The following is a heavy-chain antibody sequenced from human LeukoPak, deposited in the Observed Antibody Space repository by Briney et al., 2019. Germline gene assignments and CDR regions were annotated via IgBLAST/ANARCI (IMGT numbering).Heavy chain of an antibody. Sequence: SETLSLTCAVYGGSFSGYYWSWIRQPPGKGLEWIGEINHSGSTNYNPSLESRVTISVDTSKNQFSLKLSSVTAADTAVYYCARGRPDYYDSSGYRDYWGQGTLVTVSS. V-gene: IGHV4-34*01. D-gene: IGHD3-22*01. CDR2: INHSGST. CDR1: GGSFSGYY. CDR3: ARGRPDYYDSSGYRDY. J-gene: IGHJ4*02.